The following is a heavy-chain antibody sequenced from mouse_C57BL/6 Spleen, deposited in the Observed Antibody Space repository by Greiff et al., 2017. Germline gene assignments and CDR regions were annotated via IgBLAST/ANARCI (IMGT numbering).Heavy chain of an antibody. CDR2: IDPSDSYT. CDR3: APTVVATGYFDV. D-gene: IGHD1-1*01. Sequence: QVQLQQPGAELVRPGTSVKLSCKASGYTFTSYWMHWVKQRPGQGLEWIGVIDPSDSYTNYNQKFKGKATLTVDTSSSTAYMPLSSLTSEDSAVYYCAPTVVATGYFDVWGTGTTVTVSS. V-gene: IGHV1-59*01. J-gene: IGHJ1*03. CDR1: GYTFTSYW.